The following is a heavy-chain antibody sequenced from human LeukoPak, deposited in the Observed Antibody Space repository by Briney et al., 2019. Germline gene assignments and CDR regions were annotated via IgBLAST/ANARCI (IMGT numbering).Heavy chain of an antibody. V-gene: IGHV4-31*03. Sequence: SETLSLTCTVSGGSISSGGYYWSWIRQHPGKGLEWIGYIYYSGSTYYNPSLKSRVTISVDTSKNQFSLKLSSVTAADTAVYYCARGLYCSRTTCYRYPFDIWGQGTMVTVSP. J-gene: IGHJ3*02. CDR1: GGSISSGGYY. CDR3: ARGLYCSRTTCYRYPFDI. D-gene: IGHD2-2*01. CDR2: IYYSGST.